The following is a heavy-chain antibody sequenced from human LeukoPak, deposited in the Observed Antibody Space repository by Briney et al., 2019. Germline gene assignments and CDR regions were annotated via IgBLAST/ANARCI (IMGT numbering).Heavy chain of an antibody. D-gene: IGHD2-2*02. V-gene: IGHV1-2*02. CDR2: INPNSGGT. CDR1: GYTFTGYY. J-gene: IGHJ4*02. Sequence: ASVKVSCKASGYTFTGYYMHWVRQAPGQGLEWMGWINPNSGGTNYAQKFHGRVTMTRDTSISTAYMVLSMLRSDDTAVYYCSRDRGYQLLYPPLHRDYWGQGTLVTVSS. CDR3: SRDRGYQLLYPPLHRDY.